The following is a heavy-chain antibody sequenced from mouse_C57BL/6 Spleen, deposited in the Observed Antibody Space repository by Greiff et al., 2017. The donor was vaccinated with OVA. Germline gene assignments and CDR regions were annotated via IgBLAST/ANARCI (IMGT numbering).Heavy chain of an antibody. Sequence: EVKVVESEGGLVQPGSSMKLSCTASGFTFSDYYMAWVRQVPEKGLEWVANINYDGSSTYYLDSLKSRFIISRDNAKNILYLQMSSLKSEDTATYYCAREDYYGSSSDWYFDVWGTGTTVTVSS. D-gene: IGHD1-1*01. CDR3: AREDYYGSSSDWYFDV. V-gene: IGHV5-16*01. CDR1: GFTFSDYY. CDR2: INYDGSST. J-gene: IGHJ1*03.